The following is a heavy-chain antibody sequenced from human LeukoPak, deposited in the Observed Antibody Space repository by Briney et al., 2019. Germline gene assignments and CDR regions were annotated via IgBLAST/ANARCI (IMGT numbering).Heavy chain of an antibody. Sequence: PGGSLRLSCVASGFTFSSYEMNWVRQAPGKGLEWVSYISSSGSTIYYADSVKGRFTISRDNAKNSLYLQMNSLRAEDTAVYYCARIMPMWFGELSRSFDYWGQGTLVTVSS. J-gene: IGHJ4*02. V-gene: IGHV3-48*03. D-gene: IGHD3-10*01. CDR2: ISSSGSTI. CDR1: GFTFSSYE. CDR3: ARIMPMWFGELSRSFDY.